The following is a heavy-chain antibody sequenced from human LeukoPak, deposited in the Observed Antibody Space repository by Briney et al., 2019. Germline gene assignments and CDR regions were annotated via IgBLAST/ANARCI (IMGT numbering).Heavy chain of an antibody. Sequence: GGSLRLSCAASGFTFGSYGMHWVRQAPGKGLEWVAFISYDGNTEYYSGSVRGRFTISRDNSKNTLYLLMNSLRPEDTALYYCAHGDPGPADHPMNDYYYALDVWGQGTTVIVSS. CDR2: ISYDGNTE. CDR1: GFTFGSYG. J-gene: IGHJ6*02. V-gene: IGHV3-30*03. CDR3: AHGDPGPADHPMNDYYYALDV. D-gene: IGHD2-2*01.